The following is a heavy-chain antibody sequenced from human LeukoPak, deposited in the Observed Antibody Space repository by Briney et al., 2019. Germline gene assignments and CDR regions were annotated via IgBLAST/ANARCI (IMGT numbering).Heavy chain of an antibody. CDR1: GVTFSSHS. J-gene: IGHJ5*02. D-gene: IGHD4-11*01. Sequence: PGGSLTLSCAVSGVTFSSHSKNWIRHPPGTGMEWISFIDYCGSPIYYADSVKGRRTISRDDANNSQYPHMNTLRADDPAVYYYAREYDSRGRFDPWGQGTLVTVSS. V-gene: IGHV3-48*01. CDR2: IDYCGSPI. CDR3: AREYDSRGRFDP.